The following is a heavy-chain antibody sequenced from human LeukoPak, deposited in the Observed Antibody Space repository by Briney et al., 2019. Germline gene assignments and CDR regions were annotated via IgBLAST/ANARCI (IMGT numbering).Heavy chain of an antibody. CDR2: INPSGGST. J-gene: IGHJ4*02. V-gene: IGHV1-46*01. CDR3: ARAFGSNVDY. Sequence: GASVKVSCKASGYTFTSYYMHWVRQAPGQGLEWMGIINPSGGSTSYAQKFQGRVTMTRDTSTSTAYMELKSLRSDDTAVYYCARAFGSNVDYWGQETRSPSPQ. CDR1: GYTFTSYY. D-gene: IGHD3-3*01.